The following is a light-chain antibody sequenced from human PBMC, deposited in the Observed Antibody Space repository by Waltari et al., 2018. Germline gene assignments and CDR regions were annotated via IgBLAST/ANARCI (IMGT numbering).Light chain of an antibody. CDR2: LNSDGSH. CDR3: QTWGTGTHVV. Sequence: QPELTQSPSASASLGASVKLTCILSSGHRSYAIAWHQQQPQKGPRYLMKLNSDGSHNKGDGIPDRFSGSSSGAERYLTISSLQSEDEADYYCQTWGTGTHVVFGGGNKLTVL. V-gene: IGLV4-69*01. J-gene: IGLJ2*01. CDR1: SGHRSYA.